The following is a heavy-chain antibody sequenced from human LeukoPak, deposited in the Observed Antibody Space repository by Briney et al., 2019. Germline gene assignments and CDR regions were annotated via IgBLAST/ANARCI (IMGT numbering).Heavy chain of an antibody. J-gene: IGHJ4*02. CDR1: TGSISTYY. V-gene: IGHV4-59*08. Sequence: SETLSLTCSVSTGSISTYYWSWLRQSPGKGLEWIGYIYHGGTTSYNPSLKRRVTISVDSPKNQFFLRLTSLTAADTALYYCARHGGSHDCLDSWAAGSRVIVSS. D-gene: IGHD2-15*01. CDR3: ARHGGSHDCLDS. CDR2: IYHGGTT.